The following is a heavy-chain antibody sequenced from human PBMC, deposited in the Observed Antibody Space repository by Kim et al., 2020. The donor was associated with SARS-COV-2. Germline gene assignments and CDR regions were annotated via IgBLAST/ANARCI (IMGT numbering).Heavy chain of an antibody. CDR3: ATLSMLLGNKGEFYHYYYMDI. V-gene: IGHV1-69*04. CDR2: ISPMLNTA. J-gene: IGHJ6*03. CDR1: GGTFISNV. Sequence: SVKVSCTASGGTFISNVITWVRQAPGQGLEWMGRISPMLNTANYAQKFQDRVTITADRSTSTAYMELSSLRSEDTAVYYCATLSMLLGNKGEFYHYYYMDIWGNGTTVTVSS. D-gene: IGHD3-16*01.